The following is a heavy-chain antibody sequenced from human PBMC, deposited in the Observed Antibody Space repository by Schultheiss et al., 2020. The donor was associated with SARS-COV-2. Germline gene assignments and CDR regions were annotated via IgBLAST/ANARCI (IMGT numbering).Heavy chain of an antibody. Sequence: ASVKVSCKASGYTFTSYGISWVRQAPGQGLEWMGWISAYNGNTNYAQKLQGRVTMTTDTSTSTAYMELRSLRSDDTAVYYCAREVESVRQGYYYYYMDVWGKGTTVTVSS. CDR1: GYTFTSYG. CDR3: AREVESVRQGYYYYYMDV. CDR2: ISAYNGNT. V-gene: IGHV1-18*01. J-gene: IGHJ6*03. D-gene: IGHD6-6*01.